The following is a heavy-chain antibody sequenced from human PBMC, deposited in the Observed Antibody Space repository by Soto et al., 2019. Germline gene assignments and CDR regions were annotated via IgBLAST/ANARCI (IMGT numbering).Heavy chain of an antibody. V-gene: IGHV4-34*01. CDR3: ARIQRRYDFWSGYVLDY. CDR1: GGSFSGYY. D-gene: IGHD3-3*01. CDR2: INHSGST. J-gene: IGHJ4*02. Sequence: SETLSLTCAVYGGSFSGYYWSWIRQPPGKGLEWIGEINHSGSTNYNPSLKSRVTISVDTSKNQFSLKLSPVTAADTAVYYCARIQRRYDFWSGYVLDYWGQGTLVTVSS.